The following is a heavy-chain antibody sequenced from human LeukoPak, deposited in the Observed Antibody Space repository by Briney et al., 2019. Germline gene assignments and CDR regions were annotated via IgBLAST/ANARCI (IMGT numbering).Heavy chain of an antibody. Sequence: GSGPTLVNPTQTLTLTCTFSGFSLSTSGVGVGWIRQPPGKALEWLALIYWDDDKRYSPSLKSRLTITKDTSKNQVVLTMTNMDPVDTATYYCAHSRRGITMIVVAPYYFDYWGQGTLVTVSS. CDR2: IYWDDDK. D-gene: IGHD3-22*01. V-gene: IGHV2-5*02. CDR1: GFSLSTSGVG. J-gene: IGHJ4*02. CDR3: AHSRRGITMIVVAPYYFDY.